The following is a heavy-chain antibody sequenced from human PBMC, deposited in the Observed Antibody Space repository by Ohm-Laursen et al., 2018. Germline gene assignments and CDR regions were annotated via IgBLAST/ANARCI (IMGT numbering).Heavy chain of an antibody. CDR1: GFTFSGYA. V-gene: IGHV3-23*01. CDR3: TKGRSGGTGHGNWFES. D-gene: IGHD3-10*01. Sequence: GSLRLSCAASGFTFSGYAMSWVRQGPEKGLEWVSVATGSGRSTYYTDSVKGRFSISRDNSKNTLYLQMNSLRVKDTAVYYCTKGRSGGTGHGNWFESWGQGALVIVSS. J-gene: IGHJ5*01. CDR2: ATGSGRST.